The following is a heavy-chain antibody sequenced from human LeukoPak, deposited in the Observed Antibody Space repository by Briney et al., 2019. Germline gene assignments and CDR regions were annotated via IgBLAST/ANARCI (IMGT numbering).Heavy chain of an antibody. CDR1: GFTFSSYA. CDR3: AKDLTKTGNDAFDI. J-gene: IGHJ3*02. Sequence: TGGSLRHSCAASGFTFSSYAMSWVRQAPRKGLEWVAAISGSGGSTYYADSVKGRFTISRDNSKNTLYLQMNSLRAEDTAVYYCAKDLTKTGNDAFDIWGQGTMVTVSS. CDR2: ISGSGGST. V-gene: IGHV3-23*01. D-gene: IGHD1-1*01.